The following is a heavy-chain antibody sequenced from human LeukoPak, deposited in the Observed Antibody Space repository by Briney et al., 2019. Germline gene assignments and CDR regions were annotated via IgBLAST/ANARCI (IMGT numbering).Heavy chain of an antibody. J-gene: IGHJ5*02. D-gene: IGHD6-13*01. Sequence: SETLSLTCTVSGGSISSYYWNWIRQPAGKGLEWIGRIYTSGSTNHNPSLKSRVTMSVDTSKNQFSLELSSVTAADTAVYYCARNEGQQLSRSWFDPWGQGTLVTVSS. V-gene: IGHV4-4*07. CDR3: ARNEGQQLSRSWFDP. CDR2: IYTSGST. CDR1: GGSISSYY.